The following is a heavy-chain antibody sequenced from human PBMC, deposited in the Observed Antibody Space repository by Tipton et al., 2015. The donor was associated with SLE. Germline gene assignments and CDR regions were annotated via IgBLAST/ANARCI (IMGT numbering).Heavy chain of an antibody. Sequence: TLPLTCSVYGGSFSDYYWTWIRQPPGKGLEWIGAINHSGSTSYNPSLQSRVTTSIDTSKSQFSLNLSSVTAADTAVYYCARDRAAAGTGRGFDYWGQGSLFTVSS. CDR1: GGSFSDYY. CDR3: ARDRAAAGTGRGFDY. V-gene: IGHV4-34*01. CDR2: INHSGST. D-gene: IGHD6-13*01. J-gene: IGHJ4*02.